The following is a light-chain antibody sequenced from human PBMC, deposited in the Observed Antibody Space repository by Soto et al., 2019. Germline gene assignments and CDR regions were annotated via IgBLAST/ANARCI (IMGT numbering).Light chain of an antibody. CDR3: SSWDDNLDAEV. Sequence: QSVLTQPPSASGTPGQRVTTSCSGSSSNIGSNTVNWYQQLPGTAPKLLIYTNDQRPSGVPDRFSGSKSGTSASLAISGLQFEDEADYHCSSWDDNLDAEVFGAGTKVTVL. J-gene: IGLJ1*01. V-gene: IGLV1-44*01. CDR1: SSNIGSNT. CDR2: TND.